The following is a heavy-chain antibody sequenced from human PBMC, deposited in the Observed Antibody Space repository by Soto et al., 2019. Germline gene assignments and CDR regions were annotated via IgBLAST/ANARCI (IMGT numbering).Heavy chain of an antibody. CDR3: AKDYLVYDILTGYPVSFDY. V-gene: IGHV3-23*01. CDR1: GFTFSSYA. D-gene: IGHD3-9*01. Sequence: GGSLRLSCAASGFTFSSYAMSWVRQAPGKGLEWVSAISGSGGSTYYADSVKGRFTISRDNSKNTLYLQMNSLRAEDTAVYYCAKDYLVYDILTGYPVSFDYWGQGTLVTVSS. J-gene: IGHJ4*02. CDR2: ISGSGGST.